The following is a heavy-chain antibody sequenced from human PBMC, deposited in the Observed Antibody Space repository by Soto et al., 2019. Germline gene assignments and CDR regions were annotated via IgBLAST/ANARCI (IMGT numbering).Heavy chain of an antibody. CDR2: ISAYNGNT. CDR3: ARGVSSIERGSWFDP. J-gene: IGHJ5*02. CDR1: GYTFTSYG. V-gene: IGHV1-18*01. D-gene: IGHD6-6*01. Sequence: VASVKVSCKASGYTFTSYGISWVRQAPGQGLEWMGWISAYNGNTNYAQKLQGRVTMTTDTSTSTAYMELRSLRSDDTAVYYCARGVSSIERGSWFDPWGQGTLVTVSS.